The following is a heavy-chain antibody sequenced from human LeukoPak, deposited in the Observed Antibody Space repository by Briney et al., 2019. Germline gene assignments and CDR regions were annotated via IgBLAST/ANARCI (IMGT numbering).Heavy chain of an antibody. CDR2: IYTSGST. V-gene: IGHV4-61*02. CDR3: ARDGSGWLNWLDP. J-gene: IGHJ5*02. CDR1: GGSISSGTYY. Sequence: ASETLSLTCTVSGGSISSGTYYWSWIRQPAGKGLEWIGRIYTSGSTNYNPSLKSRVTISLDPSKNQFSLKLSSVTAADTAVYYCARDGSGWLNWLDPWGHGTPVTVSS. D-gene: IGHD6-19*01.